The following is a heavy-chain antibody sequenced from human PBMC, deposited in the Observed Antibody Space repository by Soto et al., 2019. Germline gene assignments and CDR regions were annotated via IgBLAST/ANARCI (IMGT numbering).Heavy chain of an antibody. J-gene: IGHJ6*02. CDR3: AKWSRPSMAYLNYYGMDV. CDR1: GFTFSSYA. Sequence: HPGGSLRLSCAASGFTFSSYAMSWVRQAPGKGLEWVSAISGSGGSTYYADSVKGRFTISRDNSKNTLYLQMNSLRAEDTAVYYCAKWSRPSMAYLNYYGMDVWGQGTTVTVSS. D-gene: IGHD3-10*01. V-gene: IGHV3-23*01. CDR2: ISGSGGST.